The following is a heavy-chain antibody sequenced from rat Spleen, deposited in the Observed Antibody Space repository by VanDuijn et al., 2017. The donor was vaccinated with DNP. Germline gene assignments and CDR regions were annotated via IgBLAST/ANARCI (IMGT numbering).Heavy chain of an antibody. CDR2: ISAGGSS. D-gene: IGHD1-2*01. Sequence: QVQLKESGPGLVQPSQTLSLTCTVSGFSLTSYGVSWVRQSPGKGLEWIVAISAGGSSYYNLALKSRLSISRDTSKSQVFLEMSSLQTEATGIYFCARGEPRVLSFFSSLFDYWGQGVMVTVSS. CDR1: GFSLTSYG. V-gene: IGHV2S12*01. J-gene: IGHJ2*01. CDR3: ARGEPRVLSFFSSLFDY.